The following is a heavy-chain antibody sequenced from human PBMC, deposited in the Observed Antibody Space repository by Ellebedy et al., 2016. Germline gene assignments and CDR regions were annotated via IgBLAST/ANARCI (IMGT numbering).Heavy chain of an antibody. CDR1: GYTFSSYY. CDR3: AIEGVYCSSATCYKFFDY. D-gene: IGHD2-2*02. J-gene: IGHJ4*02. Sequence: ASVKVSCKASGYTFSSYYMHWVRQAPGQGLEWMGVITPSGDFANYAQNLRGRVTMTRDKSTSTLYMYLSSLRSEDTAVYYCAIEGVYCSSATCYKFFDYWGQGTLVTVSS. CDR2: ITPSGDFA. V-gene: IGHV1-46*04.